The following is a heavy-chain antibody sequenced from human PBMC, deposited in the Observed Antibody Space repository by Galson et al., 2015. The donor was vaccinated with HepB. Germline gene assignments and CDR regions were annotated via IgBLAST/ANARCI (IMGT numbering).Heavy chain of an antibody. D-gene: IGHD3-22*01. Sequence: SVKVSCKASGYTFTGYYMHWVRQAPGQGLEWMGWINPNSGGTNYAQKFQGWVTMTRDTSISTAYMELSRLRSDDTAVYYCARGAPYYYDSSGYQFDYWGQGTLVTVSS. V-gene: IGHV1-2*04. CDR3: ARGAPYYYDSSGYQFDY. CDR2: INPNSGGT. J-gene: IGHJ4*02. CDR1: GYTFTGYY.